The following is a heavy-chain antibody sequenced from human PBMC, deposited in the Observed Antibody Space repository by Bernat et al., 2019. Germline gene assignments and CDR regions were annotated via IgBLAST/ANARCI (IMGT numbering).Heavy chain of an antibody. Sequence: QLQLQEAGPGLVKPSETLSLTCTVSGGSISSSSYYWGWIRQPPGKGLEWIGSIYYSGSTYYNPSLKSRVTISVDASKTQSSLKLSSVTAADTAVYYCARHRVDVDWLLLPFDYWGQGTLVTVSS. CDR2: IYYSGST. V-gene: IGHV4-39*01. CDR3: ARHRVDVDWLLLPFDY. D-gene: IGHD3-9*01. CDR1: GGSISSSSYY. J-gene: IGHJ4*02.